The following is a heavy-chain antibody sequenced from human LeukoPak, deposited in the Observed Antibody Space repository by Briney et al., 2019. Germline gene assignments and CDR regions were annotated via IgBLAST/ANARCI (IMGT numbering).Heavy chain of an antibody. CDR1: GGSFSGYC. CDR2: INYSGST. Sequence: SETLSLTCAVYGGSFSGYCWSWIRQPPGKGLEWIGEINYSGSTNYNPSLKSRVTISVDTSKNQFSLKLSSVTAADTAVYYCARHTSGSIAARLAQPFDYWGQGTLVTVSS. J-gene: IGHJ4*02. V-gene: IGHV4-34*01. D-gene: IGHD6-6*01. CDR3: ARHTSGSIAARLAQPFDY.